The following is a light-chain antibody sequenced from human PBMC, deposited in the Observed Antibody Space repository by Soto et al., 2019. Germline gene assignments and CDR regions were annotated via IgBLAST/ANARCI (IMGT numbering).Light chain of an antibody. CDR1: QSVGSY. Sequence: EIFLTQSPATLSLSPGERATLSCRASQSVGSYLAWYQQKPGQAPRLLIYDASNRATSTPDRFSGSGSGTDFTLIISSLESEDFAVYYCQQRSDWPPASTFGGGNKVEIK. V-gene: IGKV3-11*01. J-gene: IGKJ4*01. CDR2: DAS. CDR3: QQRSDWPPAST.